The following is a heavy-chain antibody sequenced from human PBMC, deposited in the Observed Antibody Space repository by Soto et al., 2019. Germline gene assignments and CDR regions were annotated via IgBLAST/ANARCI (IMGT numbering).Heavy chain of an antibody. J-gene: IGHJ4*02. CDR2: INHGGNT. D-gene: IGHD1-26*01. CDR3: ARGRSGSFYFDY. V-gene: IGHV4-34*01. CDR1: GGSFSGYY. Sequence: SETLSLTCAVYGGSFSGYYWSWIRQPPGKGLEWLGEINHGGNTNYNPSLKSRVTTSVDTSMNQFSLKLKFVTAADTAVYYCARGRSGSFYFDYWGQGNLVTVSS.